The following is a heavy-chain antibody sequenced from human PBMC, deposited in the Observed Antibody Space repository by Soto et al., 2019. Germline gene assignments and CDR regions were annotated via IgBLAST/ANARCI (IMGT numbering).Heavy chain of an antibody. J-gene: IGHJ6*02. CDR3: ARGPTRGKNYYYYYGMDV. V-gene: IGHV4-34*01. Sequence: SETLSLTCAVYGGSFSGYYWSWIRQPPGKGLEWIGEINHSGSTNYNPSLKSRVTVSVDTSKNQFSLKLSSVTAADTAVYYCARGPTRGKNYYYYYGMDVWGQGTTVTVSS. CDR1: GGSFSGYY. CDR2: INHSGST.